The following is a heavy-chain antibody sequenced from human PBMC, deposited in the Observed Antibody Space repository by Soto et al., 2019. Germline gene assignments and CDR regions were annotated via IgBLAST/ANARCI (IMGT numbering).Heavy chain of an antibody. D-gene: IGHD2-21*01. Sequence: QVXXXXSXPXLXKPXXXXSLTXSXSGGSISSGGYYWSWIRQHPGKGLEWIGYIYYSGSTYYSPSLKSRLLLSIDTSKNQFSLKLSSVTAADTAVYYCARAPFLHSVGXXXFDIWGQGTMVTVFS. V-gene: IGHV4-31*03. CDR3: ARAPFLHSVGXXXFDI. CDR1: GGSISSGGYY. J-gene: IGHJ3*02. CDR2: IYYSGST.